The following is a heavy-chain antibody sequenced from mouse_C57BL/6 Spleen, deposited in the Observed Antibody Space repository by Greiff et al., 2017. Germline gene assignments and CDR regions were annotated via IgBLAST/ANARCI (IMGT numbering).Heavy chain of an antibody. CDR1: GYTFTSYW. CDR2: IDPSDSYT. Sequence: QVQLQQPGAELVRPGTSVKLSCKASGYTFTSYWMHWVKQRPGQGLAWIGVIDPSDSYTNYNQKFKGKATLTVDTSSSTAYMQLSSLTSEDSAVYYCARAYYSNHYYAMDYGGQGTSVTVSS. CDR3: ARAYYSNHYYAMDY. V-gene: IGHV1-59*01. J-gene: IGHJ4*01. D-gene: IGHD2-5*01.